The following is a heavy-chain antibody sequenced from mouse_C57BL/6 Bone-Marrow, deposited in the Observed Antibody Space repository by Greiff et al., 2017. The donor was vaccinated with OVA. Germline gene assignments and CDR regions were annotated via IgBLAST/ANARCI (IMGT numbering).Heavy chain of an antibody. CDR1: GYTFTSYW. CDR2: IYPGSGST. J-gene: IGHJ4*01. Sequence: QVQLKQPGAELVKPGASVKMSCKASGYTFTSYWITWVKQRPGQGLEWIGDIYPGSGSTNYNEKFKSKATLTVDTSSSTAYMQLSSLTSEDSAVYYCARPYYGYDGTHYYAMDYWGQGTSVTVSS. V-gene: IGHV1-55*01. D-gene: IGHD2-9*01. CDR3: ARPYYGYDGTHYYAMDY.